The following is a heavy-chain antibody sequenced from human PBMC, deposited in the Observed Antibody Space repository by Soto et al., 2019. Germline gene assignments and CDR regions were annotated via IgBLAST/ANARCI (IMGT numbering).Heavy chain of an antibody. CDR2: VNPIVSMS. Sequence: QVQLVQSGAEVKRPGSSVKVSCKASGDTFNFYFFNWVGQAPGLGLEWMEGVNPIVSMSNYAQKFQGRVTMTADKSTSTAYMELSSLRSEDTAIYYCASSYGSGYRAFDYWGQGALVTVSS. CDR1: GDTFNFYF. V-gene: IGHV1-69*02. J-gene: IGHJ4*02. D-gene: IGHD3-10*01. CDR3: ASSYGSGYRAFDY.